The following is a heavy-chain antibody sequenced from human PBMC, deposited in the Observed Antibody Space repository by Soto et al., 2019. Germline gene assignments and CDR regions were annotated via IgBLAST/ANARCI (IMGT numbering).Heavy chain of an antibody. CDR2: VDPGAGET. D-gene: IGHD3-16*01. V-gene: IGHV1-69-2*01. CDR3: ATARPTTTVGVKPSAVGNWFDP. Sequence: VKVSCKVSGSSFSDYYIHWVQQAPGKGFQWMGLVDPGAGETKYAENFQGRLTITADASTNTGYMELSSLTSEDTAMYYCATARPTTTVGVKPSAVGNWFDPWGRGTLVAVSS. CDR1: GSSFSDYY. J-gene: IGHJ5*02.